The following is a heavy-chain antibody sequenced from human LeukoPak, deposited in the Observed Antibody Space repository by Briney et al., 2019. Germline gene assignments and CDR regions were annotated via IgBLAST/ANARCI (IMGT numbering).Heavy chain of an antibody. CDR3: ARGDGGEQQLVLGY. V-gene: IGHV1-69*13. J-gene: IGHJ4*02. D-gene: IGHD6-13*01. Sequence: GASVKVSCKASGGTFSSYAISWVRQAPGQGLEWMGGIIPIFGRANYAQKFQGRVTITADESTTTAYMELSSQRSEDTAVYYCARGDGGEQQLVLGYWGQGTLVTVSS. CDR2: IIPIFGRA. CDR1: GGTFSSYA.